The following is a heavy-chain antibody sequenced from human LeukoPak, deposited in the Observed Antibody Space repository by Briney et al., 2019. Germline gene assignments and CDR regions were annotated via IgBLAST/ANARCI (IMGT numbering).Heavy chain of an antibody. J-gene: IGHJ3*02. Sequence: PGGSLRLSRAASGFTFSSSAMSWVRQAPGKGLEWVSSISGSGGSPYYADSVKGRFTISRDNSKNTLYLQMNSLRAEDTAVYYCAKDLLTGGMAFDIWGQGTMVTVSS. V-gene: IGHV3-23*01. CDR1: GFTFSSSA. CDR2: ISGSGGSP. CDR3: AKDLLTGGMAFDI. D-gene: IGHD3-16*01.